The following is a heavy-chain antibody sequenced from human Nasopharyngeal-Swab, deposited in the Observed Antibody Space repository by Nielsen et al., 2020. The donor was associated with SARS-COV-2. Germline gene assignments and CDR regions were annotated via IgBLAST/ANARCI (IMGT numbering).Heavy chain of an antibody. D-gene: IGHD4-17*01. CDR3: ARGGGDYGDYGDY. Sequence: GGSLRLSCAVSGFTFSSYSMNWVRQAPGKGLEWVSSISSSSSYIYYADSVKGRFTISRDNAKNSLYLQMNSLSAEDTAVYYCARGGGDYGDYGDYWGQGTLVTVSS. V-gene: IGHV3-21*01. J-gene: IGHJ4*02. CDR2: ISSSSSYI. CDR1: GFTFSSYS.